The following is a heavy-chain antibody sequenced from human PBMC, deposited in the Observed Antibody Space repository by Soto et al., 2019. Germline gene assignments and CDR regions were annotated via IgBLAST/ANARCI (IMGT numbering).Heavy chain of an antibody. Sequence: QVQLVQSGAEVKKPGSSVKVSCKASGGTFSSYAISWVRQAPGQGLEWMGGSIPIFGTANYAQKFQGRVTITADESTSTAYMELSSLRSEDTAVYYCALGGFWSGYQSYYFDYWGQGTLVTVSS. J-gene: IGHJ4*02. V-gene: IGHV1-69*01. CDR3: ALGGFWSGYQSYYFDY. D-gene: IGHD3-3*01. CDR1: GGTFSSYA. CDR2: SIPIFGTA.